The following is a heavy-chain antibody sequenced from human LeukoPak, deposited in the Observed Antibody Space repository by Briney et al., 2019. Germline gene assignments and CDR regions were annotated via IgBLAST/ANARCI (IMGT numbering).Heavy chain of an antibody. V-gene: IGHV4-59*08. D-gene: IGHD2/OR15-2a*01. Sequence: PSETLPLTCTVSGGSINNYYWSWVRQPRGAGLEWLAYIYYTGSTNYNPSLKTRLTISVDTSKNQFSLRLNSVTAADTAVYYCARFSQYYDSPTHYLDYWGQGILVTVSS. CDR3: ARFSQYYDSPTHYLDY. J-gene: IGHJ4*02. CDR1: GGSINNYY. CDR2: IYYTGST.